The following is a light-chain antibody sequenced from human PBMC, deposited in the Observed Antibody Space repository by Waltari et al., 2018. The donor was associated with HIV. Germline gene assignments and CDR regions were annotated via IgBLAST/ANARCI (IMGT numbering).Light chain of an antibody. Sequence: DIQMTQSPSTLSASVGDRVTITCRASQSISNWLAWYQQKPGKAPKLLIYKASSLESGVPSRFSGSGSGTEYTLTISSLQPDDFATYYCQQSYTSPLTFGPGTKVDIK. CDR1: QSISNW. CDR2: KAS. CDR3: QQSYTSPLT. V-gene: IGKV1-5*03. J-gene: IGKJ3*01.